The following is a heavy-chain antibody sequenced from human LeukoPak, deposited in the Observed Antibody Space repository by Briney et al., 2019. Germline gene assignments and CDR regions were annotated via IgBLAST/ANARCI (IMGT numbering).Heavy chain of an antibody. CDR3: AMGTVTFDY. Sequence: ASVKVSCKASGYTFTSYAMHWVRQAPGQRLEWMGWISAYNGNTNYAQKLQGRVTMTTDTSTSTAYMELRSLRSDDTAVYYCAMGTVTFDYWGQGTLVTVSS. CDR1: GYTFTSYA. J-gene: IGHJ4*02. V-gene: IGHV1-18*01. CDR2: ISAYNGNT. D-gene: IGHD1-1*01.